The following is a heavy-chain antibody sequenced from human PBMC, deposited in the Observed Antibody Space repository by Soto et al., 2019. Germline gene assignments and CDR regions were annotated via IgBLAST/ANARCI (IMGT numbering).Heavy chain of an antibody. V-gene: IGHV3-23*01. CDR1: GFTFSSYP. CDR3: AKGSGYCSSTSCYNFDY. J-gene: IGHJ4*02. CDR2: ISGSGGST. D-gene: IGHD2-2*01. Sequence: GGSLRLSCAASGFTFSSYPMSWVRQAPGKGLEWVSAISGSGGSTYYADSVKGRFTISRDNSKNTLYLQMNSLRAEDTAVYYCAKGSGYCSSTSCYNFDYWGQGTLVTVSS.